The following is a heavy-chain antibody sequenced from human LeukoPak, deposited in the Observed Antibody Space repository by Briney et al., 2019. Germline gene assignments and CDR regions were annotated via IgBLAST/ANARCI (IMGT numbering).Heavy chain of an antibody. CDR2: ISHSGST. CDR3: AREWGSYYYGSGSYPYNWFDP. Sequence: SETLSLTCAVYGGSFSGYYWSWIRQPPGKGLEWIGEISHSGSTNYNPSLKNRVKVSVDKSKNQFSLTLTSVTAADTAVYYCAREWGSYYYGSGSYPYNWFDPWGQGTLVTVSS. CDR1: GGSFSGYY. V-gene: IGHV4-34*01. J-gene: IGHJ5*02. D-gene: IGHD3-10*01.